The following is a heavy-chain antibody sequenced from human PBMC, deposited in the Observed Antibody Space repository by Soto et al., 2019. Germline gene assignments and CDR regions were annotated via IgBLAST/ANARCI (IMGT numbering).Heavy chain of an antibody. V-gene: IGHV4-39*07. CDR1: GGSISSSSYY. D-gene: IGHD6-6*01. CDR3: ARGSVLQQLVLDY. J-gene: IGHJ4*02. Sequence: SETLSLTCTVSGGSISSSSYYWGWIRQPPGKGLEWIGSIYYSGSTYYNPSLKSRVTISVDTSKNQFSLKLSSVTAADTAVYYCARGSVLQQLVLDYWGQGTLVTVSS. CDR2: IYYSGST.